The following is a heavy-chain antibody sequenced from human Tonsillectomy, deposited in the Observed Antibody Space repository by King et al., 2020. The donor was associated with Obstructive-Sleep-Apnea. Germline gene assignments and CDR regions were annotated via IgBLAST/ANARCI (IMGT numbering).Heavy chain of an antibody. V-gene: IGHV3-21*01. Sequence: VQLVESGGGQVKPGGSLRLSCAASGFVFSTYTMNWVRQAPGKGLEWVSSISTSSNYIYYADSMKGRFTISRDNAKKSLYLQMNSLRAEDTAVYYCVRDGEKYASSSDDFYYYGMDVWGQGTTVTVSS. CDR3: VRDGEKYASSSDDFYYYGMDV. J-gene: IGHJ6*02. CDR2: ISTSSNYI. CDR1: GFVFSTYT. D-gene: IGHD6-6*01.